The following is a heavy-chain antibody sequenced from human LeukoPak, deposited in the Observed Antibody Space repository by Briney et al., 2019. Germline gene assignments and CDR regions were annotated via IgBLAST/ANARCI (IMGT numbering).Heavy chain of an antibody. CDR2: IWYDGSNK. Sequence: GRSLRLSCAASGFTFSSYGMHWVRQAPGKGLGWVAVIWYDGSNKYYADSVKGRFTISRDNSKNTLYLQMNSLRAEDTAVYYCARSKGIAAAISNWFDPWGQGTLVTVSS. CDR3: ARSKGIAAAISNWFDP. D-gene: IGHD6-13*01. J-gene: IGHJ5*02. CDR1: GFTFSSYG. V-gene: IGHV3-33*01.